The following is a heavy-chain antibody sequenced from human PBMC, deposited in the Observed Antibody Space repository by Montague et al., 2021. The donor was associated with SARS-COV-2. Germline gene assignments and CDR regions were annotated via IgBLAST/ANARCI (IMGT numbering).Heavy chain of an antibody. CDR2: IYYSGST. V-gene: IGHV4-59*01. D-gene: IGHD3-16*01. Sequence: SETLSLTCTVSGGSISSYYWSWIRQPPGKGLEWIGYIYYSGSTNYNPSLKSRVTISVDTSKNQFSLKLSSVTAADTAVYYCARCVGVYDYVWGSYLRRSTHYGMDVWGQGTTVTVSS. CDR1: GGSISSYY. CDR3: ARCVGVYDYVWGSYLRRSTHYGMDV. J-gene: IGHJ6*02.